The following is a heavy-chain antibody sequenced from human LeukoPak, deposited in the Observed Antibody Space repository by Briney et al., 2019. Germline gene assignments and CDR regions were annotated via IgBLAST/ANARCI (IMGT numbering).Heavy chain of an antibody. D-gene: IGHD3-10*01. CDR3: ATDLPYYYGSGSYAI. J-gene: IGHJ4*02. CDR1: GYTLTELS. CDR2: FDPEDGET. V-gene: IGHV1-24*01. Sequence: ASVKVSCKVSGYTLTELSMHWVRQAPGKGLEWMGGFDPEDGETIYAQKFQGRVTMTEDTSTDTAYVELSSLRSEDTAVYYCATDLPYYYGSGSYAIWGQGTLVTVSS.